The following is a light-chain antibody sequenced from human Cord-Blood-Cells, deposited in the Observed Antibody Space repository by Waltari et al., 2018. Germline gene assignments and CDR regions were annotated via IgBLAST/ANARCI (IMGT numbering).Light chain of an antibody. Sequence: EIVLTQSPGTLSLSPGERATLSCRASQSVSSSYLAWHQQKPGQAPRLLIYGASSRATGIPDRFSGSGSGTDFTLTSSRLEPEDFAVYYCQQYGSSPGTFGQGTKLEIK. J-gene: IGKJ2*01. V-gene: IGKV3-20*01. CDR2: GAS. CDR1: QSVSSSY. CDR3: QQYGSSPGT.